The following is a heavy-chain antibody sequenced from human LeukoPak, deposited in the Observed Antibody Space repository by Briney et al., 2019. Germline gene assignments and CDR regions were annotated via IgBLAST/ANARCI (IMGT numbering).Heavy chain of an antibody. Sequence: QLGGSLRLSCAASGITFSSHAMTWVRQAPGKGLEWVAAIRGNGATTDYADSVKGRFTISRDNSKSTLYLQMNSLRAEDTAVYYCAKAYHDSGCLIDYWGQGTLVTVSS. D-gene: IGHD6-19*01. CDR3: AKAYHDSGCLIDY. J-gene: IGHJ4*02. CDR1: GITFSSHA. CDR2: IRGNGATT. V-gene: IGHV3-23*01.